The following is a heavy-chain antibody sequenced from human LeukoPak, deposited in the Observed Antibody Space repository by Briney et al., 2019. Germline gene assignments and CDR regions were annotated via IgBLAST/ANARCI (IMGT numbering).Heavy chain of an antibody. CDR3: AKTSVGEGRIIGSGYFDN. J-gene: IGHJ4*02. CDR2: ISGSGTVT. V-gene: IGHV3-23*01. D-gene: IGHD2-15*01. CDR1: GFTFASCG. Sequence: GGSLRLSCAASGFTFASCGMSWVRQAPGKGLEWVSIISGSGTVTYYADSVKGRFTISRDNSKNTLYLQMNSLRAEDTAVYYCAKTSVGEGRIIGSGYFDNWGQGTLVTVSS.